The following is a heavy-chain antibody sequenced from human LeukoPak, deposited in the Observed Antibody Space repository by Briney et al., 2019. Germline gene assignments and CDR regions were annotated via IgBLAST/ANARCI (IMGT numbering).Heavy chain of an antibody. CDR2: ISYDGSNK. Sequence: GRSMRLSCEASGFTFSSYAMHWVRQAPGKGLEWVAVISYDGSNKYYADSVKGRFTISRDNSKNTLYLQMNSLRAEDTAVYYCAREHAWEHGDFDYRGQGTLVTVSS. CDR1: GFTFSSYA. J-gene: IGHJ4*02. CDR3: AREHAWEHGDFDY. V-gene: IGHV3-30-3*01. D-gene: IGHD1-26*01.